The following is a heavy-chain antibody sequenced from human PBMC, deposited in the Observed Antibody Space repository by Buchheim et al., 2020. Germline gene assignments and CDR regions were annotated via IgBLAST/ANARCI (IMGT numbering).Heavy chain of an antibody. CDR3: ARLGRAVTGVHFDF. CDR1: GGSFTSSSYY. D-gene: IGHD6-19*01. V-gene: IGHV4-39*01. J-gene: IGHJ4*02. CDR2: IYYTGST. Sequence: QLQLQESGPGLVKPSETVSLSCTVFGGSFTSSSYYWAWIRQSPGKGLKWIGSIYYTGSTDYHPSLKSRVSLPIPTSPNQFPLKLTSVTAADAAVYYCARLGRAVTGVHFDFWGQGTL.